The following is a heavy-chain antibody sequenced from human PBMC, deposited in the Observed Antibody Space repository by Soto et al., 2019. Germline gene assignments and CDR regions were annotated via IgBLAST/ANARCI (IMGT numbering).Heavy chain of an antibody. V-gene: IGHV1-46*01. Sequence: ASVKVSCKASGYTFTSYYMHWVRQAPGQGLEWMGIINPSGGSTSYAQKFQGRVTMTRDTSTSTVYMELSSLRSEDTAVYYCARPLLWFGESTLYYGMDVWGQGTTVTVSS. CDR2: INPSGGST. CDR1: GYTFTSYY. D-gene: IGHD3-10*01. CDR3: ARPLLWFGESTLYYGMDV. J-gene: IGHJ6*02.